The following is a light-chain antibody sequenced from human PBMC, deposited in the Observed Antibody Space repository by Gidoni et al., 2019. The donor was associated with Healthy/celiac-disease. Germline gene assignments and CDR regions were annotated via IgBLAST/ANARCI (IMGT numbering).Light chain of an antibody. Sequence: IQMTQSPSSLSASVADRVTITCRASQSISSYLNWYQQNPGKAPKLLIYAASSLQSGVPSRFSGSGSGTDFTLTISSLQPEDFATYYCQQSYSSPETFGQXTKVEIK. CDR2: AAS. CDR3: QQSYSSPET. J-gene: IGKJ1*01. CDR1: QSISSY. V-gene: IGKV1-39*01.